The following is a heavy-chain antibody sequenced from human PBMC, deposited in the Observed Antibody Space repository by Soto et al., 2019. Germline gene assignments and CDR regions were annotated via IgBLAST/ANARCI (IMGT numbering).Heavy chain of an antibody. V-gene: IGHV1-69*13. Sequence: SVKVSCKASGGTFSSYAISWVRQAPGQGLELMGGIIPIFGTANYAQKFQGRVTITADESTSTAYMELRSLRSDDTAIYYCTSEGGDNTGYYFAYWGQGTLVTVSS. CDR3: TSEGGDNTGYYFAY. CDR2: IIPIFGTA. J-gene: IGHJ4*02. CDR1: GGTFSSYA. D-gene: IGHD2-21*01.